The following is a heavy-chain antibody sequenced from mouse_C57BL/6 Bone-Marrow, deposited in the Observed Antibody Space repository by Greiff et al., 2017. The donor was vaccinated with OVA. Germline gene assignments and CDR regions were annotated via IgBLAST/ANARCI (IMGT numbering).Heavy chain of an antibody. Sequence: EVKLMESGGGLVQPGGSLKLSCAASGFTFSDYGMAWVRQAPRKGPEWVAFISNLAYSIYYADTVTGRFTISRENAKNTLYLEMSSLRSEDTTMYYSARLYYGSSYDWYFDVWGTGTTVTVSS. CDR3: ARLYYGSSYDWYFDV. D-gene: IGHD1-1*01. V-gene: IGHV5-15*01. CDR1: GFTFSDYG. CDR2: ISNLAYSI. J-gene: IGHJ1*03.